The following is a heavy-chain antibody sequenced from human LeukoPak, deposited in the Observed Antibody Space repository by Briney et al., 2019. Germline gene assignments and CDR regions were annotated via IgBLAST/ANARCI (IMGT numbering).Heavy chain of an antibody. CDR3: AKSSSSSGE. V-gene: IGHV3-30*02. D-gene: IGHD6-6*01. CDR2: IQSDESSK. J-gene: IGHJ4*02. CDR1: GFTVSSNY. Sequence: GGSLRLSCAASGFTVSSNYMSWVRQAPGKGLEWLTFIQSDESSKYYADSVKGRFTFSRDNSKNTLYLQMNSLRAEDTAVYYCAKSSSSSGEWGQGTLVTVSS.